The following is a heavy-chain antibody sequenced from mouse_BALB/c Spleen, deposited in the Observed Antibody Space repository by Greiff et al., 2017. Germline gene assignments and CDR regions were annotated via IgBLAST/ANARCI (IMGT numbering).Heavy chain of an antibody. CDR2: ISTYNGNT. J-gene: IGHJ1*01. V-gene: IGHV1-67*01. D-gene: IGHD1-1*01. CDR3: ARSLYYYGSSYGYFDV. CDR1: GYTFTDYA. Sequence: VKLQESGPEVVRPGVSVKISCKGSGYTFTDYAMHWVKQSHAKSLEWIGVISTYNGNTNYNQKFKGKATMTVDKSSSTAYMELTRLTSEDSAIYYCARSLYYYGSSYGYFDVWGAGTTVTVSS.